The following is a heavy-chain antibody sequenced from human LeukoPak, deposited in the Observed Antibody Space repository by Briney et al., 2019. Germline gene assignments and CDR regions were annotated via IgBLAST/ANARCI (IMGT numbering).Heavy chain of an antibody. V-gene: IGHV4-59*08. D-gene: IGHD2/OR15-2a*01. CDR3: ARREALLYFDY. CDR2: IYYSGST. J-gene: IGHJ4*02. Sequence: SGTLSLTCTVPGVSISSYYWSWIRQAPGKGPEWIGYIYYSGSTNYNPSLKSPVTISVDTSKNQFYLKLSSVTAADTAVYYCARREALLYFDYWGQGTLVIVSS. CDR1: GVSISSYY.